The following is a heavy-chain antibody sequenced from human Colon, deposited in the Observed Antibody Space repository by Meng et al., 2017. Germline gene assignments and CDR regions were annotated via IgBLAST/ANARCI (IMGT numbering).Heavy chain of an antibody. CDR1: GGSFSGYY. CDR2: INHSGST. J-gene: IGHJ4*02. Sequence: QEECEGLLNPSKTLPLASSGFGGSFSGYYWRWIRQPPGKGLEWIGEINHSGSTNYNPSLKSRVTISVNTSKNQFSLKLSSVTAADTAVYYCARFYGSGTFEVHDYWGQGTLVTVSS. V-gene: IGHV4-34*01. D-gene: IGHD3-10*01. CDR3: ARFYGSGTFEVHDY.